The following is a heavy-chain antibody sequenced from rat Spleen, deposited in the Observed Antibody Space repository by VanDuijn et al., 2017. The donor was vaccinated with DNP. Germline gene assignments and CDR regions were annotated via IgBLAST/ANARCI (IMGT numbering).Heavy chain of an antibody. D-gene: IGHD1-9*01. Sequence: EVQLVESGGGLVQPGRSLKVSCAASGFTFSNYDMAWVRQAPTKGLEWVACIRPSGGRNYFRDSVKGRFTVSRDNAKSTLYLQMYSLRSEDTATYYCARQAYYGYNDYFDYWGQGASVTVSS. V-gene: IGHV5-25*01. CDR2: IRPSGGRN. CDR1: GFTFSNYD. J-gene: IGHJ4*01. CDR3: ARQAYYGYNDYFDY.